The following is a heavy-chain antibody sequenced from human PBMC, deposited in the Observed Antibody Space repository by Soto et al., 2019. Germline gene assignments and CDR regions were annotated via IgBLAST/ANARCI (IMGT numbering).Heavy chain of an antibody. V-gene: IGHV1-8*01. CDR3: ARGEVYYDILTGYFVRGAFDI. CDR2: MNPNSGNT. D-gene: IGHD3-9*01. Sequence: QVQLVQSGAEVKKPGASVKVSCKASGYTFTSYDINWVRQATGQGLEWMGWMNPNSGNTGYAQKFQGRVTMTRNTSXXXXXXXXXXXXXXXXXXXXCARGEVYYDILTGYFVRGAFDIWGQGTMVTVSS. CDR1: GYTFTSYD. J-gene: IGHJ3*02.